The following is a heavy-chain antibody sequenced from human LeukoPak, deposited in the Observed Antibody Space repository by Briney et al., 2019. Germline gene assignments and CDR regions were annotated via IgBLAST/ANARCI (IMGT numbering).Heavy chain of an antibody. J-gene: IGHJ3*01. V-gene: IGHV1-18*01. CDR1: GYTFTTYG. Sequence: ASVKVSCKASGYTFTTYGISWVRQAPGQGLEWMGWISSYNGNTKYAQNLQGRVTMTTDTSTSTAYMEVRSLRSDDTAVYYCARGLVGVTVTFDFWGQGTMVTVSS. CDR3: ARGLVGVTVTFDF. CDR2: ISSYNGNT. D-gene: IGHD1-26*01.